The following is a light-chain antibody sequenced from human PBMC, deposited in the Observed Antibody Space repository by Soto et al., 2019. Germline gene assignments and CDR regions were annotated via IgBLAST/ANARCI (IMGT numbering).Light chain of an antibody. CDR3: QQSYTLPLT. CDR2: WAS. V-gene: IGKV4-1*01. CDR1: QTVLYSSNNKSY. J-gene: IGKJ4*01. Sequence: DIVMTQSPDSLAVSLGERATINCKSSQTVLYSSNNKSYLAWYQQKPGQPPKLLIYWASTRESGVPDRFSGSGSGTDFTLTISSLQAEDVAVYYCQQSYTLPLTFGGGTKVEIK.